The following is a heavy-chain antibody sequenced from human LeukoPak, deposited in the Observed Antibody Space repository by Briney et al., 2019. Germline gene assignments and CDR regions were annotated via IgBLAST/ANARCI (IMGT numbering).Heavy chain of an antibody. CDR1: GFTFSSYN. CDR2: ISSSSNYI. J-gene: IGHJ4*02. Sequence: GGSLRLSCAASGFTFSSYNMNWVRQAPGKGLEWVSSISSSSNYIYYADSVKGRFTISRDNAKNSLYLQMNSLRAEDTAVYYCAREPFWSGYYSNLHFDYWGQGTLVTVSS. D-gene: IGHD3-3*01. CDR3: AREPFWSGYYSNLHFDY. V-gene: IGHV3-21*01.